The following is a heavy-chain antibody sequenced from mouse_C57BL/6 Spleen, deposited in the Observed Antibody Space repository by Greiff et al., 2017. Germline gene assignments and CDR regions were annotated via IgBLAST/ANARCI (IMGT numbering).Heavy chain of an antibody. CDR3: TRAHYAYFDC. CDR1: GYTFTDYE. CDR2: IDPETGGT. J-gene: IGHJ2*01. D-gene: IGHD1-1*01. V-gene: IGHV1-15*01. Sequence: QVQLQQSGAELVRPGASVTLSCKASGYTFTDYEMHWVKQTPVHGLEWIGAIDPETGGTAYNQKFKGKAILTADKSSSTAYMELRSLTSEDSAVYYCTRAHYAYFDCWGQGTTLTVSS.